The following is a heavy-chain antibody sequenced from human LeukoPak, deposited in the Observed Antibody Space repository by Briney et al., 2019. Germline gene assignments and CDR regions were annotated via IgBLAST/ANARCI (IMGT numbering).Heavy chain of an antibody. CDR1: GGSISSYY. D-gene: IGHD3-22*01. CDR2: IYYSGST. Sequence: SETLSLTCTVSGGSISSYYWNWIRQPPGKGLEWIGYIYYSGSTNYNPSLKSRVTISKDTSKNQFSLTLSSVTAADTAVYFCARSGDSRGSQYFQYRGQGTLVTVSS. V-gene: IGHV4-59*01. J-gene: IGHJ1*01. CDR3: ARSGDSRGSQYFQY.